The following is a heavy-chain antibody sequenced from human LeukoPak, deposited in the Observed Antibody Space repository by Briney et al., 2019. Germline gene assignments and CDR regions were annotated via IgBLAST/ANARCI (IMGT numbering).Heavy chain of an antibody. CDR2: IKQDGSEK. D-gene: IGHD4-11*01. CDR1: GFIFSSYW. J-gene: IGHJ4*02. Sequence: PGGSLRLSCAASGFIFSSYWMSWVRQAPGKGLEWVANIKQDGSEKYYVDSVKGRFTISRDNAKNSLYLQMNSLRAEDTAVYYCARGVTTVLLYYFDYWGQGALVTVSS. CDR3: ARGVTTVLLYYFDY. V-gene: IGHV3-7*01.